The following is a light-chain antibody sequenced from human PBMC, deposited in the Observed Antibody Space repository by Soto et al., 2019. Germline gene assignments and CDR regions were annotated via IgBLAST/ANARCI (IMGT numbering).Light chain of an antibody. CDR1: QSISSY. Sequence: DIQMTQSPSSLSASVGDRVTITCRASQSISSYLNWYQQKPGKAPKLLIYAASSLQSGVPSRFSGSGSGTDFTLTISSLQPEDFATYYFQQSYSTPQTFGQETKLEIK. V-gene: IGKV1-39*01. J-gene: IGKJ2*01. CDR2: AAS. CDR3: QQSYSTPQT.